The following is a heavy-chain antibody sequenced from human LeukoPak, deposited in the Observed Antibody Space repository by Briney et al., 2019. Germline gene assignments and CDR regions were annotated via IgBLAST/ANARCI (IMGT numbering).Heavy chain of an antibody. CDR3: AREKLWFGEFPFDN. Sequence: ASVKVSCKASGYTFTDYLINGVRQAPAQGREGGGSSSTKNGYTKVAQKFQGRVAMTKDTSANKIYMALKSLTFDDTAVYYCAREKLWFGEFPFDNWGQGTLVSVSS. V-gene: IGHV1-18*01. D-gene: IGHD3-10*01. CDR2: SSTKNGYT. J-gene: IGHJ4*02. CDR1: GYTFTDYL.